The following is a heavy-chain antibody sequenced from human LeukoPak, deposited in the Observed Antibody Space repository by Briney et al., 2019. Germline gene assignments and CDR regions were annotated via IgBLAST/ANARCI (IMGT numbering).Heavy chain of an antibody. Sequence: PGGSLRLSCTVSGFTVSSNSMSWVRQAPGKGLEWVSFIYSGGNTLYSDSVKGRFTISRDNSKNTLYLQMNSLRAEDTAVYYCVRDHSGWSLDPWGQGTLVTVSS. V-gene: IGHV3-53*01. J-gene: IGHJ5*02. D-gene: IGHD6-19*01. CDR3: VRDHSGWSLDP. CDR1: GFTVSSNS. CDR2: IYSGGNT.